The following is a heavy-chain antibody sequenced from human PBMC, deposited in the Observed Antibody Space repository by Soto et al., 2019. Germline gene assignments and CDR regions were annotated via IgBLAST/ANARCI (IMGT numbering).Heavy chain of an antibody. CDR1: GFTFSSYA. V-gene: IGHV3-30-3*01. Sequence: QVQLVESGGGVVQPGRSLRLSCAASGFTFSSYAMHWVRQAPGKGLEWVAVISYDGSNKYYADSVKGRFTISRDNSKNTLYLQMNSLRAEDTAVYYCARDKGYCSSTSCDYYGMDVWGQGTTVTVSS. CDR2: ISYDGSNK. J-gene: IGHJ6*02. D-gene: IGHD2-2*01. CDR3: ARDKGYCSSTSCDYYGMDV.